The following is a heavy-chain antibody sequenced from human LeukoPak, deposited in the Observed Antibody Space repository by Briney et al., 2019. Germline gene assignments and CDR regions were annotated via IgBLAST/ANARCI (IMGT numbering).Heavy chain of an antibody. CDR3: AKADFWSGYAIDY. CDR2: MNPNSGNT. V-gene: IGHV1-8*01. CDR1: GYTFTSYD. J-gene: IGHJ4*02. Sequence: ASVKVSCKASGYTFTSYDINWVRQATGQGLEWVGWMNPNSGNTGYAQKFQGRVTMTRNTSISTAYMELSSLRSEDTAVYYCAKADFWSGYAIDYWGQGTLVTVSS. D-gene: IGHD3-3*01.